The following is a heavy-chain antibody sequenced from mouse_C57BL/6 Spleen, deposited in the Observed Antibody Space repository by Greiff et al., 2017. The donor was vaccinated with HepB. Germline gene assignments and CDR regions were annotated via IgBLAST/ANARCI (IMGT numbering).Heavy chain of an antibody. Sequence: QVQLQQPGAELVMPGASVKLSCKASGYTFTRYWMHWVKQRPGQGLEWIGEIDPSASYTNYNQKFKGKSTLTVDKSSSTAYMQLSSLTSEDSAVYYCARSDYGSSYRYFDYWGQGTTLTVSS. J-gene: IGHJ2*01. CDR2: IDPSASYT. D-gene: IGHD1-1*01. V-gene: IGHV1-69*01. CDR1: GYTFTRYW. CDR3: ARSDYGSSYRYFDY.